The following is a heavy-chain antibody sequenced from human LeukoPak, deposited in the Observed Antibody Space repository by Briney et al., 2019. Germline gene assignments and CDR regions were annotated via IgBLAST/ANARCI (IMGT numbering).Heavy chain of an antibody. D-gene: IGHD2-2*01. J-gene: IGHJ6*03. V-gene: IGHV1-69*13. CDR2: IIPIFGTA. CDR3: ARVIPTGYCSSTSCYAGMDV. CDR1: GGTFSSYA. Sequence: SVKVSCKASGGTFSSYAISWVRQAPGQGLEWMGGIIPIFGTANYAQKFQGRVTITADESTSTAYMELSSLRSEDTAVYYCARVIPTGYCSSTSCYAGMDVWGKGTTVTVSS.